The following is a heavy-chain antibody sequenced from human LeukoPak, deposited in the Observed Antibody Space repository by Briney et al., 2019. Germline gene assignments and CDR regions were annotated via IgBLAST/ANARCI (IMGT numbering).Heavy chain of an antibody. D-gene: IGHD3-10*01. J-gene: IGHJ4*02. CDR1: GGSISNYY. CDR2: IYYSGST. Sequence: SETLSLTCTVSGGSISNYYWSWIRQPPGKGLEWIGYIYYSGSTNYNPSLKSRVTISVDTSKNQFSLKLSSVTAADTAVYYWARDLRTTMVRGVTSHFDYWGQGTLVTVSS. CDR3: ARDLRTTMVRGVTSHFDY. V-gene: IGHV4-59*01.